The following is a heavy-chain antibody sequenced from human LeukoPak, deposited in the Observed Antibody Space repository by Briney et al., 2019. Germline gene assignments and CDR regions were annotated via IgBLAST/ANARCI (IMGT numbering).Heavy chain of an antibody. CDR2: INPSGGSP. CDR1: GYTFTSYY. D-gene: IGHD6-6*01. Sequence: ASVTVSCKASGYTFTSYYIHWVRQAPGQRLEWMGVINPSGGSPSYAQKFQGRVTVTRDTSTSTIYMELSSLRSEDTAVYYCARKSVANPFDYWGQGTLVTVSS. J-gene: IGHJ4*02. V-gene: IGHV1-46*01. CDR3: ARKSVANPFDY.